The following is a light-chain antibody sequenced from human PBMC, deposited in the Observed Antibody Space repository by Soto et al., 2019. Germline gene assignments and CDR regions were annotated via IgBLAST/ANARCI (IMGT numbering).Light chain of an antibody. V-gene: IGKV1-8*01. CDR1: QGISSY. CDR2: AAS. CDR3: QQYYSYPYT. J-gene: IGKJ2*01. Sequence: AIRMTQSPSSFSSSTGDRVTITCRASQGISSYLAWYQQKPGQAPKLLIYAASTLHSGVPSRFSGSGSGTDFTLTISCLQSEDFATYYCQQYYSYPYTFGQGTQLEIK.